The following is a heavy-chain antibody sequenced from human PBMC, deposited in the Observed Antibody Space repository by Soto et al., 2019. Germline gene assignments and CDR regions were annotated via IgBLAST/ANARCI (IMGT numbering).Heavy chain of an antibody. CDR3: ARSRDDSSDKGAFDI. D-gene: IGHD3-22*01. CDR1: GFTFSIYA. V-gene: IGHV3-30-3*01. J-gene: IGHJ3*02. Sequence: PGGSLRLSCAAPGFTFSIYALHWVRQAPGKGLEWVAVISYDGSDKYYADSVKGRFTISRDNSKNTLYLQMNSLRAEDTAVYYCARSRDDSSDKGAFDIWGQGTMVTVSS. CDR2: ISYDGSDK.